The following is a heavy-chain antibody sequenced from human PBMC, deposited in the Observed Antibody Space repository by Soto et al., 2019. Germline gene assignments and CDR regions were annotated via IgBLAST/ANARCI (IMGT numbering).Heavy chain of an antibody. CDR2: IIPMFGST. Sequence: QVQLVQSGAEVKEPGSSVKVSCKASGGTFNNYAISWVRQAPGQGLEWMGGIIPMFGSTVYAPQFQGRVTITADRSTSIAFMQLTSLRSEDTALYVCTRITAPYYYYGMDVWGQGTAVTVSS. V-gene: IGHV1-69*06. D-gene: IGHD1-20*01. J-gene: IGHJ6*02. CDR1: GGTFNNYA. CDR3: TRITAPYYYYGMDV.